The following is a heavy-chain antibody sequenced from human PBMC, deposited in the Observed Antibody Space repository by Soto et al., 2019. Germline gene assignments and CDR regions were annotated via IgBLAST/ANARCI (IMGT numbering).Heavy chain of an antibody. J-gene: IGHJ6*03. CDR2: INAGNGNT. Sequence: ASVKVSCKASGYTFTSYAMHWVRQAPGQRLEWMGWINAGNGNTKYSQKFQGRVTITRDTSASTAYMELSSLRSEDTADYYCARGAINYYYEDVWGKGTTVTVSS. CDR1: GYTFTSYA. V-gene: IGHV1-3*01. CDR3: ARGAINYYYEDV.